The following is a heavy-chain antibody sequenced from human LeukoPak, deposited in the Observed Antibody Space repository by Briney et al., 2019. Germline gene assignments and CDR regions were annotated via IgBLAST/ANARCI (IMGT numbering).Heavy chain of an antibody. V-gene: IGHV3-23*01. CDR1: GFTFNKYA. J-gene: IGHJ4*02. D-gene: IGHD4-17*01. CDR3: AKEITYGDYYPNFDY. Sequence: GGSLRLSCAASGFTFNKYAMNWVRQPPGKGLEWVSSFAGTGGSTYYADSVKGRFTLSRDNSKNTLYLQMNSLRAEDTAVYYCAKEITYGDYYPNFDYWGQGTLVTVSS. CDR2: FAGTGGST.